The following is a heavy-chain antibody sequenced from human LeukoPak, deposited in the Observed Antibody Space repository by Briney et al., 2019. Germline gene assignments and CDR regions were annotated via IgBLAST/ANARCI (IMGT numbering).Heavy chain of an antibody. CDR2: ISSSSSTI. D-gene: IGHD6-13*01. CDR1: GFTFSSYS. Sequence: GGSLRLSCAASGFTFSSYSMNWVRQAPGKGLEWVSYISSSSSTIYYADSVKGRFTISRDNAKNSLYLQMNSLRAEDTAVYYCASGIQDSSSRPIDYWGQGTLVTVSS. V-gene: IGHV3-48*01. J-gene: IGHJ4*02. CDR3: ASGIQDSSSRPIDY.